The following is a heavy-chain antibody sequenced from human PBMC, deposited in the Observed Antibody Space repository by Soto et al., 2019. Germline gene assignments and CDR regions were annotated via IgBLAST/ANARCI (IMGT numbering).Heavy chain of an antibody. CDR3: ARARDFWSGSIDY. D-gene: IGHD3-3*01. J-gene: IGHJ4*02. V-gene: IGHV4-34*01. Sequence: QVQLQQWGAGLLKPSETLSLTCAVYGGSFSGYYWSWIRQPPGKGLEWIGEINHSGSTNYNPSLKSRVTISVDTSKNQFSLKLSSVTAADTAVYYCARARDFWSGSIDYWGQGTLVTVSS. CDR2: INHSGST. CDR1: GGSFSGYY.